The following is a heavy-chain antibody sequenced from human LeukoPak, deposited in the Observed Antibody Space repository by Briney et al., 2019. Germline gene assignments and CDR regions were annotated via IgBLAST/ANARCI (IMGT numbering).Heavy chain of an antibody. Sequence: GGSLRLSCAASGFTFSSYGMHWDRQAPGKGLEGVAVIWYDGSNKYYADSVKGRFTISRDNSKNTLYLQMNSLRAEDTAVYYCAKDSPFAFDIWGQGTMVTVSS. J-gene: IGHJ3*02. CDR1: GFTFSSYG. V-gene: IGHV3-33*06. CDR3: AKDSPFAFDI. CDR2: IWYDGSNK.